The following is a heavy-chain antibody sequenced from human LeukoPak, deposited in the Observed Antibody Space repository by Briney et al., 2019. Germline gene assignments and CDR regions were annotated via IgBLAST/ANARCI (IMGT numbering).Heavy chain of an antibody. CDR3: ANTRLGY. D-gene: IGHD6-19*01. Sequence: GGSLRLSCVVSGFTFSSNAMSWVRQAPGKGLQWVSTISAGDGSTYYADSVKGRFAISRDNSKKTVYLQMSSLRAEDTAVYYCANTRLGYWGPGTLVTVSS. CDR2: ISAGDGST. V-gene: IGHV3-23*01. CDR1: GFTFSSNA. J-gene: IGHJ4*02.